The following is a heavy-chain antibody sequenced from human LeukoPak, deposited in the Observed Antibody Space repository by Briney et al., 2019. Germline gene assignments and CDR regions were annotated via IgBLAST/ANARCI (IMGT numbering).Heavy chain of an antibody. D-gene: IGHD3-22*01. CDR1: GVTFSSSG. CDR3: ARDHPDYYYDSSGYRRADAFDI. Sequence: GGSLRLSCVVSGVTFSSSGMNWVRQAPGKGLEWVSSISRSSDYIYYADSVKGRFTISRDNAKNSLYLQMNSLRAEDTAVYYCARDHPDYYYDSSGYRRADAFDIWGQGTLVTVSS. CDR2: ISRSSDYI. V-gene: IGHV3-21*01. J-gene: IGHJ3*02.